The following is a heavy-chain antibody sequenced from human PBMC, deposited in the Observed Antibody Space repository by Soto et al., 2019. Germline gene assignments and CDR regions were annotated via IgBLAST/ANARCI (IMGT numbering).Heavy chain of an antibody. CDR1: GFTFSSYS. CDR3: AREILWSGYSDYYYYMDV. V-gene: IGHV3-48*01. CDR2: ISSSSSTI. Sequence: PGGSLRLSCAASGFTFSSYSMNWVRQAPGKRLERVSYISSSSSTIYYADSVKGRFTISRDNAKNSLYLQMNSLRAEDTAVYYCAREILWSGYSDYYYYMDVWGKGTTVTVSS. J-gene: IGHJ6*03. D-gene: IGHD3-3*01.